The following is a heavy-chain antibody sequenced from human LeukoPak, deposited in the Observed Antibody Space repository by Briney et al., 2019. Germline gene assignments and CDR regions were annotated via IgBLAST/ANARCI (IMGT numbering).Heavy chain of an antibody. CDR1: GYTFTGYY. CDR3: ARATDISSWYLAY. V-gene: IGHV1-2*02. CDR2: LSPNSGDT. J-gene: IGHJ4*02. Sequence: GASVKVSCKASGYTFTGYYLHWVRQAPGQEIEWMGWLSPNSGDTKFPQKFHGRVTMTRDTSISTAYMELNSLTSDDTAVYFCARATDISSWYLAYWGQGALVTVSS. D-gene: IGHD6-13*01.